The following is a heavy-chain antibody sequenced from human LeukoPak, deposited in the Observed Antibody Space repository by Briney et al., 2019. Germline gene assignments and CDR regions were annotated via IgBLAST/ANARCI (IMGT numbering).Heavy chain of an antibody. D-gene: IGHD6-19*01. CDR1: GFTFSSYG. V-gene: IGHV3-23*01. J-gene: IGHJ6*03. CDR3: ASSGYSSGWNYYYYMDV. Sequence: GGSLRLSCAASGFTFSSYGMSWVRQAPGKGLEWVSAISGSGGSTYYADSVKGRFTISRDNSKNTLYLQMNSLRAEDTAVYYCASSGYSSGWNYYYYMDVWGKGTTVTVSS. CDR2: ISGSGGST.